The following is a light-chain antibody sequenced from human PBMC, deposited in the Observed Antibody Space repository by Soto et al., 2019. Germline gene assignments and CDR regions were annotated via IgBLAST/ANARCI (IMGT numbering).Light chain of an antibody. CDR3: QHYDSARWT. J-gene: IGKJ1*01. Sequence: EIVLTQSPGTLSLSPGERATLSCRASQSISSTYLTWYHQKPGQAPRLLIYDASRRATGIPDRCSGSGSGIDFSLTISRLEPQDFAVYYCQHYDSARWTFGLGTKVEIK. CDR1: QSISSTY. CDR2: DAS. V-gene: IGKV3-20*01.